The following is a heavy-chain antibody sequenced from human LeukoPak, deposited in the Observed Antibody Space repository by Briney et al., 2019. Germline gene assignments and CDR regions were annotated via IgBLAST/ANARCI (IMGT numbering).Heavy chain of an antibody. CDR2: IIPIFGTA. CDR3: ARAGGGYSSSWYKSPNPFDY. Sequence: ASVKVSCKASGGTFSGYAISWVRQAPGQGLEWMGGIIPIFGTANYAQKFQGRVTITTDECASTAYMELSSLRSEDTAVYYCARAGGGYSSSWYKSPNPFDYWGQGTLVSVSS. V-gene: IGHV1-69*05. CDR1: GGTFSGYA. D-gene: IGHD6-13*01. J-gene: IGHJ4*02.